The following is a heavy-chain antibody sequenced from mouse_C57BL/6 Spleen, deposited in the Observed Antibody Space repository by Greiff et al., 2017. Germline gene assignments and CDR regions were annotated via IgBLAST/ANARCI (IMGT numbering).Heavy chain of an antibody. CDR2: LDPSYLET. J-gene: IGHJ3*01. CDR1: GYTFTSSW. Sequence: QVQLQQSGAELVSPVSSVQLSCKASGYTFTSSWLHCLKPRPIPGLYWIFNLDPSYLETPYNQKFKDKATLTVDKSSSTAYMQLSSLTSEDSAVYYCARETAQATLAWFAYWGQGNLVT. CDR3: ARETAQATLAWFAY. D-gene: IGHD3-2*02. V-gene: IGHV1-52*01.